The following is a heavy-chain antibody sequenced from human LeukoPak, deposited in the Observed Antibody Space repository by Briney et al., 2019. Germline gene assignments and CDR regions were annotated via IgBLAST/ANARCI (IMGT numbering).Heavy chain of an antibody. V-gene: IGHV4-34*01. CDR1: GGSFSGYY. J-gene: IGHJ4*02. Sequence: PSETLSLTCAVYGGSFSGYYWSWIRQPPGKGLEWIGEINHSGSTNYNPSLKSRVTISVDTSKNQFSLKLGSVTAADTAVYYCARVNSGSSGSYYFDYWGQGTLVTVSS. CDR2: INHSGST. CDR3: ARVNSGSSGSYYFDY. D-gene: IGHD3-22*01.